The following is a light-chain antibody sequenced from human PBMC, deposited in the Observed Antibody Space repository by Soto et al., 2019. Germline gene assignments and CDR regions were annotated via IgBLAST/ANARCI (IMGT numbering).Light chain of an antibody. CDR2: DVS. V-gene: IGLV2-11*01. CDR3: CSYAGTFTYV. Sequence: QSVLTQPASVSGSPGQSITISCTGTSSDVGGYDYVSWYQHHPGKAPKLVIYDVSKRPSGVPDRFSASKSGNTASLTISGLQAEDEADYYCCSYAGTFTYVFGTGTKVTVL. J-gene: IGLJ1*01. CDR1: SSDVGGYDY.